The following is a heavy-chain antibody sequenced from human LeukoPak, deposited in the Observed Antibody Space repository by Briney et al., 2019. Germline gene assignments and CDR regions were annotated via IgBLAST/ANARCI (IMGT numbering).Heavy chain of an antibody. V-gene: IGHV4-39*07. J-gene: IGHJ5*02. D-gene: IGHD5-24*01. Sequence: PSETLSLTCTVSGGSIRSSSYYWGWIRQPPGKGLEWIGSIYYSGSTSYNPSLKSRVTISIDTSTNQFSLKLSSVTAADTAVYYCAREGDGYNPRWFDPWGQGTLVTVSS. CDR3: AREGDGYNPRWFDP. CDR2: IYYSGST. CDR1: GGSIRSSSYY.